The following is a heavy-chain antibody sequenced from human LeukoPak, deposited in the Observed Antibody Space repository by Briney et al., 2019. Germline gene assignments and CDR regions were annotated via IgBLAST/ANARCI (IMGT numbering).Heavy chain of an antibody. CDR3: ARDSLGVAGTVRDY. D-gene: IGHD6-19*01. CDR2: IYYSEST. CDR1: GGSFSGYY. V-gene: IGHV4-30-4*08. J-gene: IGHJ4*02. Sequence: KPSETLSLTCGVYGGSFSGYYWTWIRQPPGKGLEWIGYIYYSESTYYNPSLKSRVTISVDTSKNQFSLKLSSVTAADTAVYYCARDSLGVAGTVRDYWGQGTLVTVSS.